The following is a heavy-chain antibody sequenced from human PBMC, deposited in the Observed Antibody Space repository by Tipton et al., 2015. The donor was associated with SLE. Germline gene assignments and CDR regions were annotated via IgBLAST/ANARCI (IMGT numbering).Heavy chain of an antibody. Sequence: SLRLSCAASGFTFSSYGMHWVRQAPGKGLEWAAFIRYDGSNKYYADSVKGRFTISRDNSKNTLYLQMNSLRAEDTAVYYCAKAQYRDTVLVGAFDIWGQGTMVTVSS. CDR1: GFTFSSYG. CDR3: AKAQYRDTVLVGAFDI. J-gene: IGHJ3*02. V-gene: IGHV3-30*02. D-gene: IGHD2-8*02. CDR2: IRYDGSNK.